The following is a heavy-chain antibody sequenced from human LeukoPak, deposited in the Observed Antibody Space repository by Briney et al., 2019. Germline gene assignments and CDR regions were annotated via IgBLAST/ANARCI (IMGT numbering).Heavy chain of an antibody. CDR2: IYHSGST. D-gene: IGHD1-14*01. CDR1: GGSISSGGYY. CDR3: ARGWVRRTLDQ. V-gene: IGHV4-30-2*01. Sequence: SETLSLTCTVSGGSISSGGYYWSWIRQPPGKGLEWIGYIYHSGSTYYNPSLKSRVTISGDTSKNQFSLRLTSVTTADTAVYYCARGWVRRTLDQWGQGTLVTVSS. J-gene: IGHJ4*02.